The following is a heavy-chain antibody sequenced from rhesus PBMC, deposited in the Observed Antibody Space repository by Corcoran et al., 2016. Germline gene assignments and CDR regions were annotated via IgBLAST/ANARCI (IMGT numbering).Heavy chain of an antibody. CDR3: ARVGYWGGYYFDY. CDR1: GGSVSSSNW. Sequence: QVQLQESGPGLVKPSETLSLTCAVSGGSVSSSNWWSWIRQPPGKGLEWIGYISGSSVSTYYNPSLKSRVTISTDTSKNQFSLKLSSVTAADTAVYYCARVGYWGGYYFDYWGQGVLVTVSS. V-gene: IGHV4-65*01. D-gene: IGHD3-34*01. CDR2: ISGSSVST. J-gene: IGHJ4*01.